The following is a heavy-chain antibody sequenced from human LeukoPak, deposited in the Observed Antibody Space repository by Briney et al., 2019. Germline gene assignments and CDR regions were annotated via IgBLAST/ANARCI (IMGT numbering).Heavy chain of an antibody. CDR3: ARAAVAGTFYFDY. CDR2: ISSGTITM. D-gene: IGHD6-19*01. J-gene: IGHJ4*02. Sequence: GGSLRLFCAASGFTFSSYSMNWVRQAPGKGLEWISYISSGTITMYYADSVKGRFTISRDNAKNSLYLQMNSLRAEDTAVYYCARAAVAGTFYFDYWGQGTLVTVSS. V-gene: IGHV3-48*01. CDR1: GFTFSSYS.